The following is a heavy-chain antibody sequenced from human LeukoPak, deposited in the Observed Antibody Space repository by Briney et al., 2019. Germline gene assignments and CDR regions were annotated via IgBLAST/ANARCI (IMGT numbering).Heavy chain of an antibody. CDR2: IYTSGGT. V-gene: IGHV4-61*02. CDR3: AGGDITTLDY. Sequence: SETLSLTCTVSGGSISSGSYYWSWIRQPAGKGLEWIGRIYTSGGTNYNPSLKSRVTISVDTSKNQFSLKLSSVTAADTAVYYCAGGDITTLDYWGQGTLVTVSS. CDR1: GGSISSGSYY. J-gene: IGHJ4*02. D-gene: IGHD3-3*01.